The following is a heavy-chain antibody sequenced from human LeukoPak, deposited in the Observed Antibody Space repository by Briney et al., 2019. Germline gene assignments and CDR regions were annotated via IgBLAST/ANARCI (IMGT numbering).Heavy chain of an antibody. CDR1: GYTFTGYY. D-gene: IGHD4-17*01. CDR3: AIYGDYYYYGMDV. Sequence: ASVKVSCKASGYTFTGYYMHWVRQAPGQGLEWMGWINPNSGGTNYAQKFQGWVTMTRDTSISTAYMELSRLRSDDTAVYYCAIYGDYYYYGMDVWGQGTTVTVSS. J-gene: IGHJ6*02. CDR2: INPNSGGT. V-gene: IGHV1-2*04.